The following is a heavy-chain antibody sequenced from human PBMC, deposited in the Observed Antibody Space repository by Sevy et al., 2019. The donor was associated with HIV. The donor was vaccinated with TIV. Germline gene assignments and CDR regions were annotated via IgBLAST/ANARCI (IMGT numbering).Heavy chain of an antibody. CDR2: INHSGST. CDR3: AGYLGIASAGTSGFGY. D-gene: IGHD6-13*01. CDR1: GGSFSGYY. V-gene: IGHV4-34*01. J-gene: IGHJ4*02. Sequence: SETLSLTCAVYGGSFSGYYWSWIRQPPGKGLEWIGEINHSGSTNYNPSLKSRVTISVDTSKNQFSLKLSSVTAAVTAVQYCAGYLGIASAGTSGFGYWGQGTLVTVSS.